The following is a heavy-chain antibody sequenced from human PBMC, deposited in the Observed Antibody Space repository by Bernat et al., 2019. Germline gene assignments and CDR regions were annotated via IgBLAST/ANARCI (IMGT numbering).Heavy chain of an antibody. CDR1: GGSFSGYY. V-gene: IGHV4-34*01. Sequence: QVQLQQWGAGLLKPSETLSLTCAVYGGSFSGYYWSWIRQPPGKGLEWIGEINHSGSTNYNPSLKSRVTISVDTSKNQFSLKLSSVTAADTAVYYCARGRHSSSWYFGWFDPWGQGTLVTVSS. D-gene: IGHD6-13*01. J-gene: IGHJ5*02. CDR2: INHSGST. CDR3: ARGRHSSSWYFGWFDP.